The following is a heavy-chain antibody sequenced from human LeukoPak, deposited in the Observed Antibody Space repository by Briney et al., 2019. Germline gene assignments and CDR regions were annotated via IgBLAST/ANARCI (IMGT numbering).Heavy chain of an antibody. CDR2: IYSSGST. CDR3: ARARGRLLLIDY. Sequence: SETLSLTCTVSGGSFNNYYWNWIRQPAGRGLEWIGRIYSSGSTDYNPSLKSRVTMSVDTSKNKFSLNLTYVTAADSAVYYCARARGRLLLIDYWGQGTLVTVS. J-gene: IGHJ4*02. D-gene: IGHD2-15*01. CDR1: GGSFNNYY. V-gene: IGHV4-4*07.